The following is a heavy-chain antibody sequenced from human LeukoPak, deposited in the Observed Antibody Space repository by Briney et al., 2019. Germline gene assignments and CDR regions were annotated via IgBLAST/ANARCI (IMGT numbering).Heavy chain of an antibody. J-gene: IGHJ5*02. CDR1: GFTFSSYA. CDR3: AKPRREYSSSSSWFDP. CDR2: ISGSGGST. D-gene: IGHD6-6*01. Sequence: PGGSLRLSCAASGFTFSSYAMSWVRQAPGKGLEWVSAISGSGGSTYYADSVKGRFTISRDNSKNTLYLQMNSLRAEDTAVYYCAKPRREYSSSSSWFDPWGQGTLATVSS. V-gene: IGHV3-23*01.